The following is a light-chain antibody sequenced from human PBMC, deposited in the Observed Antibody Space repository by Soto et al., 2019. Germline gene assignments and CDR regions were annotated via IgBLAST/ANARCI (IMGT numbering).Light chain of an antibody. CDR2: DAS. CDR1: QSVSSY. Sequence: EIVLTQSPATLSLSPGERATLSCRTSQSVSSYLAWYQQKPGQAPRLLIYDASNRATGIPARFSGSGSGTDFTLSISSLEPADFAAYYCQQRRNWPPLTFGGGTKVEIK. J-gene: IGKJ4*01. V-gene: IGKV3-11*01. CDR3: QQRRNWPPLT.